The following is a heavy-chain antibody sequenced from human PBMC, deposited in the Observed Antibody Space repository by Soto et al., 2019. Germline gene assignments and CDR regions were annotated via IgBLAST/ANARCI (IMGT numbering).Heavy chain of an antibody. CDR3: GRYSGSYGGEY. CDR2: IKEDGSEK. CDR1: GFTLSSYW. Sequence: EVQLVESGGGLVQPGGSLRLSCAASGFTLSSYWMSWVRQAPGKGLEWVANIKEDGSEKYYVDSVKGRITISRDNAKNSLHLQMNGLRAEDTAVYYCGRYSGSYGGEYWGQGTLVTVSS. J-gene: IGHJ4*02. V-gene: IGHV3-7*04. D-gene: IGHD1-26*01.